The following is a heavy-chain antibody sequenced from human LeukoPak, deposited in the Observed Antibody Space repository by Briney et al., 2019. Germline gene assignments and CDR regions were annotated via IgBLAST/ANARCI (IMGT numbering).Heavy chain of an antibody. CDR3: ARGPYYGGPGDYYYGMDV. J-gene: IGHJ6*02. CDR2: IWYDGSNK. Sequence: GGSLRLSCAASGFTFSSYGMHWVRQPPGKGLEWVAVIWYDGSNKYCADSVKGQFTISRDNSKNTLYLQMNSLRADDTAVYYCARGPYYGGPGDYYYGMDVWGQGTTVTVSS. D-gene: IGHD4-23*01. CDR1: GFTFSSYG. V-gene: IGHV3-33*01.